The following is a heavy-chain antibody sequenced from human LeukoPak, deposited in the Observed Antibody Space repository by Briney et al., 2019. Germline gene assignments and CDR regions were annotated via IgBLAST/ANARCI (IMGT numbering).Heavy chain of an antibody. J-gene: IGHJ3*02. Sequence: GGSLRLSCAASRFTFPSFSMNWVRQAPGKGLEWVSSITGSSSYISYADSVKGRFTMSRDTAKKSLHLQMNSLRAEDTAVYYCAKKTIVGATVDAFDIWGQGTMVTVSS. D-gene: IGHD1-26*01. CDR2: ITGSSSYI. CDR1: RFTFPSFS. V-gene: IGHV3-21*01. CDR3: AKKTIVGATVDAFDI.